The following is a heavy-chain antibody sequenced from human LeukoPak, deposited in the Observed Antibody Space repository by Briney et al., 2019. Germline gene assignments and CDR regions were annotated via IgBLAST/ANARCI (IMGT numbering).Heavy chain of an antibody. Sequence: GESLKISCKASGYSFTSYWIGWVRQMPGKGLEWMGIIYPSDSDTKYSPSFQGQVTISADKSISIAYLQWSGLKASDTAMYYCARQLTGTTGLIWGQGTLVTVSS. CDR3: ARQLTGTTGLI. D-gene: IGHD1-7*01. J-gene: IGHJ4*02. V-gene: IGHV5-51*01. CDR1: GYSFTSYW. CDR2: IYPSDSDT.